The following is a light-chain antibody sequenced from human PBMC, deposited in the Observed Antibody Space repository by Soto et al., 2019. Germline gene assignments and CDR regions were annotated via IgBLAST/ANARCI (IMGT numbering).Light chain of an antibody. Sequence: IQLTQSPSSLSASAGDRVTITCRASQDLSNYLAWYQQTPGKAPKLLIYVSSTLQSGVPSRFSGSGSGTDFTLTISSLQPEDFSTYYCQQLNSYPLTFGGGTKVEIK. V-gene: IGKV1-9*01. J-gene: IGKJ4*01. CDR2: VSS. CDR3: QQLNSYPLT. CDR1: QDLSNY.